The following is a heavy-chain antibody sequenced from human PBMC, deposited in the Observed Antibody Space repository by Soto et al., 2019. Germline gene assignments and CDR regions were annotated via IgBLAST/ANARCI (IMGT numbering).Heavy chain of an antibody. CDR2: IYYSGTT. CDR3: ASTYYTGDSGPYDY. J-gene: IGHJ4*02. Sequence: SETLSLTCTVSGDSISSGGYYWSWIRQHPGKGLEWIGYIYYSGTTYYNPSLESRVSISADTSENQFSLKVKSVTVADTAVYYCASTYYTGDSGPYDYWGQGTLVTVSS. D-gene: IGHD1-26*01. CDR1: GDSISSGGYY. V-gene: IGHV4-31*03.